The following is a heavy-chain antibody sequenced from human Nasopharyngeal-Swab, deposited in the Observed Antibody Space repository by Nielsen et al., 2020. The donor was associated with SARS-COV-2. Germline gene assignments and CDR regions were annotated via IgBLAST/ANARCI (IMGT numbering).Heavy chain of an antibody. CDR2: INPSGGSI. V-gene: IGHV1-46*01. CDR3: ARVSPVRNYLDY. J-gene: IGHJ4*02. Sequence: WVRQAPGQGLEWMGMINPSGGSISDGTTIYAQKFRGRVTVTRDTSTSTVYMELSSLRSEDTAVYFCARVSPVRNYLDYWGQGTLVTVSS.